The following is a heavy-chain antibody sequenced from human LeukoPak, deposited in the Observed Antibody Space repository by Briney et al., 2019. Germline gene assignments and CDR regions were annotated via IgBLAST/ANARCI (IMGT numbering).Heavy chain of an antibody. CDR1: GFTFSSYS. D-gene: IGHD5-12*01. V-gene: IGHV3-21*04. J-gene: IGHJ4*02. CDR3: AKDDAWVRYQD. CDR2: ISSSSSYI. Sequence: GGSLRLSCAASGFTFSSYSMNWVRQAPGQGLEWVSSISSSSSYIYYADSVKGRFTISRDNSKNTLDLQMNSLRAEDTAVYYCAKDDAWVRYQDWGQGTLVTVSS.